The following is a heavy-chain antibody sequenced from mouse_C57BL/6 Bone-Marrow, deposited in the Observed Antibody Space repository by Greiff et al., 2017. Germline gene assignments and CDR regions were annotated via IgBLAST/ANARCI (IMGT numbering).Heavy chain of an antibody. D-gene: IGHD6-1*01. CDR1: GYTFTDYY. J-gene: IGHJ3*01. V-gene: IGHV1-76*01. CDR3: ARDGVPFAY. CDR2: IYPGSGNT. Sequence: VKLLESGAELVRPGASVKLSCKASGYTFTDYYINWVKQRPGQGLEWIARIYPGSGNTYYNEKFKGKATLTAEKSSSTAYMPLSSLTSEDSAVYFCARDGVPFAYWGQGTLVTVSA.